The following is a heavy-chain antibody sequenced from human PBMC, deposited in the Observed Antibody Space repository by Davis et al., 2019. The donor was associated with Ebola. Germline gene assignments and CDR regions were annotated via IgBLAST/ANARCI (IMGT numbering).Heavy chain of an antibody. V-gene: IGHV3-20*04. J-gene: IGHJ4*02. D-gene: IGHD2-2*01. Sequence: GSLRLSCAASGFTFDDYGMSWVRQAPGKGLEWVSGINWNGGSTGYADSVKGRFTISRDNAKNSLYLQMNSLRAEDTAVYYCARDPAEYCSSTSCYYDYWGQGTLVTVSS. CDR2: INWNGGST. CDR3: ARDPAEYCSSTSCYYDY. CDR1: GFTFDDYG.